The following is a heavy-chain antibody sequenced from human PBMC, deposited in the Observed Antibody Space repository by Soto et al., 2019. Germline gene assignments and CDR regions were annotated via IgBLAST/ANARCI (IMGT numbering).Heavy chain of an antibody. CDR2: IYYTGNT. V-gene: IGHV4-31*03. J-gene: IGHJ4*02. CDR1: GGSVSSGSYY. Sequence: TLSLTCTVSGGSVSSGSYYWIWIRQHPGRGLEWIGYIYYTGNTYYNPSLKSRLAISVDTSKNQFSLKLTSVTAADTAVYYCARDPRSDYYHEHWGQGTLVTVSS. CDR3: ARDPRSDYYHEH. D-gene: IGHD3-3*01.